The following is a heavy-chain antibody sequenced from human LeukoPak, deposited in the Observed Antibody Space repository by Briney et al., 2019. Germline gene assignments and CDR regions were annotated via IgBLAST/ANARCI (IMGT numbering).Heavy chain of an antibody. CDR1: GYILTNYW. J-gene: IGHJ4*02. V-gene: IGHV5-51*01. CDR3: ARQSRDGSKTRGYYFDS. D-gene: IGHD3-10*01. Sequence: GESLKISCQVSGYILTNYWIGWVRQMPGKGLESMGIIYPADSDTIYSPSFEGQVTISADKSIDTVYLQWSSLKASDTATYYCARQSRDGSKTRGYYFDSWGQGTLVTVSS. CDR2: IYPADSDT.